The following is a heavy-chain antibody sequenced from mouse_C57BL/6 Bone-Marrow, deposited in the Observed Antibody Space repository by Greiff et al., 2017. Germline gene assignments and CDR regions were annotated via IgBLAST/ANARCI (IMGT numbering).Heavy chain of an antibody. CDR1: GFSFNTYA. J-gene: IGHJ1*03. V-gene: IGHV10-1*01. CDR2: IRSKSNNYAT. Sequence: EVKLMESGGGLVQPKGSLKLSCAASGFSFNTYAMNWVRQAPGKGLEWVARIRSKSNNYATYYADSVKDRFTISRDDSESMLYLQMNNLKTEDTAMYYCVRHHRWYFDVWGTGTTVTVSS. CDR3: VRHHRWYFDV.